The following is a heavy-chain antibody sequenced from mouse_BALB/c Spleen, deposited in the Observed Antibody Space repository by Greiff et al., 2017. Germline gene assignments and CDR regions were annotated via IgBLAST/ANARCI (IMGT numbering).Heavy chain of an antibody. J-gene: IGHJ2*01. D-gene: IGHD2-14*01. CDR1: GFTFSSFG. CDR2: ISSGSSTI. CDR3: ARGYPDY. Sequence: EVKLQESGGGLVQPGGSRKLSCAASGFTFSSFGMHWVRQAPEKGLEWVAYISSGSSTIYYADTVKGRFTISRDNPKNTLFLQMTSLRSEDTAMYYCARGYPDYWGQGTTLTVSS. V-gene: IGHV5-17*02.